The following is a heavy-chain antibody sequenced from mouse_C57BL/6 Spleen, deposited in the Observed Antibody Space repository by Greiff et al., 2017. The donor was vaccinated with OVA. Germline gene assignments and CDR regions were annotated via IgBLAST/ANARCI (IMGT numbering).Heavy chain of an antibody. CDR1: GYTFTSYG. CDR2: IYPRSGNT. V-gene: IGHV1-81*01. CDR3: ASYYYGSSSYFDY. J-gene: IGHJ2*01. D-gene: IGHD1-1*01. Sequence: LVESGAELARPGASVKLSCKASGYTFTSYGISWVKQRTGQGLEWIGEIYPRSGNTYYNEKFKGKATLTADKSSSTAYMELRSLTSEDSAVYFCASYYYGSSSYFDYWGQGTTLTVSS.